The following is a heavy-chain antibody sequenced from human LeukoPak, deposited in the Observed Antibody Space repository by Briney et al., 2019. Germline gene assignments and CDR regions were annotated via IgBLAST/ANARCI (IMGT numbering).Heavy chain of an antibody. Sequence: GGSLRLSCAASGFTFSSYGMHLVRQAPGKGLEWVAFIRYDGSNKYYADSVKVRFTISRDNSKNTLYLQMNRLRAEDTAVYYCAKVEAYGSGSYYYYYYMDVWGKGTTVTVSS. D-gene: IGHD3-10*01. J-gene: IGHJ6*03. CDR2: IRYDGSNK. V-gene: IGHV3-30*02. CDR1: GFTFSSYG. CDR3: AKVEAYGSGSYYYYYYMDV.